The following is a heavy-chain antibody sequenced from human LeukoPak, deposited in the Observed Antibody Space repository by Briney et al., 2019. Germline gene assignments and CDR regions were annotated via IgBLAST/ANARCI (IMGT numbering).Heavy chain of an antibody. J-gene: IGHJ4*02. D-gene: IGHD3-22*01. V-gene: IGHV1-18*01. CDR1: GYTFTSYG. Sequence: ASVKVSCKASGYTFTSYGISWVRQAPGQGLEWMGWISAYNGNTNYAQKLQGRVTMTTDTSTSTAYMELRSLRSDDTAVYSCAGVTAIFPYYYDSSGYEIDYWGQGTLVTVSS. CDR3: AGVTAIFPYYYDSSGYEIDY. CDR2: ISAYNGNT.